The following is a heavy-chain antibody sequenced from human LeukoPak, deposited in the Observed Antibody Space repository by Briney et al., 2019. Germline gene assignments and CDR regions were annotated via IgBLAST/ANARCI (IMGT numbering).Heavy chain of an antibody. CDR2: IYYSGST. Sequence: SETLSLTCTVSGGSISSYYWSWIRQPPGKGLEWSGYIYYSGSTNYNPSLKSRVTISVDTSNNQFSLKLSSVTAADTAVYYCARRTGCSGGSCYSYYFDYWGQGTLVTVSS. CDR3: ARRTGCSGGSCYSYYFDY. D-gene: IGHD2-15*01. J-gene: IGHJ4*02. CDR1: GGSISSYY. V-gene: IGHV4-59*08.